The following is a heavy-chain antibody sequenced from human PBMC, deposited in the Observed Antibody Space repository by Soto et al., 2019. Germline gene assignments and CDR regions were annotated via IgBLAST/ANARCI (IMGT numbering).Heavy chain of an antibody. V-gene: IGHV1-69*06. J-gene: IGHJ4*02. Sequence: QVQLVQSGAEVKKPGSSVKVSCKASGGTFSTYAIDWVRQAPGQGLEWMGGIIPLFGTAKYAQNFQGRITSTADKSTNTAYMELRSLRSQDTAVYYCARGVHYDSSGYYYFYWGQGTLVTVSS. CDR3: ARGVHYDSSGYYYFY. CDR1: GGTFSTYA. CDR2: IIPLFGTA. D-gene: IGHD3-22*01.